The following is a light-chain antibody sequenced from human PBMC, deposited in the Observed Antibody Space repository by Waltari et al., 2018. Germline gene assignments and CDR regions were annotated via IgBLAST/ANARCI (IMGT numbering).Light chain of an antibody. J-gene: IGLJ3*02. Sequence: KQEQGRAPEVSVYDVRQRPSGVSHRFSGSKSGNTASLTISGLQAEDEADYYCSSYTTTSSWVFGGGTKLTVL. CDR2: DVR. CDR3: SSYTTTSSWV. V-gene: IGLV2-14*04.